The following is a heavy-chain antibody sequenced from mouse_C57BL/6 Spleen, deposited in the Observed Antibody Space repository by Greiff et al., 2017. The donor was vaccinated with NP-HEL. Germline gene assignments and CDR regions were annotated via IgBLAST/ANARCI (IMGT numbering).Heavy chain of an antibody. J-gene: IGHJ4*01. V-gene: IGHV5-6*01. CDR2: ISSGGSYT. D-gene: IGHD2-12*01. Sequence: EVKVVESGGDLVKPGGSLKLSCAASGFTFSSYGMSWVRQTPDKRLEWVATISSGGSYTYYPDSVKGRFTISRDNAKNTLYLQMSSLKSEDTAMYYCARQEGLRRAMDYWGQGTSVTVSS. CDR3: ARQEGLRRAMDY. CDR1: GFTFSSYG.